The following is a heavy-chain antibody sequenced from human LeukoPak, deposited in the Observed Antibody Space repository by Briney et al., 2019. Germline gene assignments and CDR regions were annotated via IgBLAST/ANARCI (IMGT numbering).Heavy chain of an antibody. CDR3: AREPSPHFWGGYRVGMDV. Sequence: PWASVKVSCKASGYTFTSYDINWVRQATGQGLEWMGWMNPNSGNTGYAQKFQGRVTMTRNTSISTAYMELSSLRSEDTAVYYCAREPSPHFWGGYRVGMDVWGQGTTVTVSS. CDR1: GYTFTSYD. J-gene: IGHJ6*02. V-gene: IGHV1-8*01. CDR2: MNPNSGNT. D-gene: IGHD3-3*02.